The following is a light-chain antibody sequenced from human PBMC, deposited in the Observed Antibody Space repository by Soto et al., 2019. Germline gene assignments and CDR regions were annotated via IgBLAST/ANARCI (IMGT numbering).Light chain of an antibody. CDR1: QSVLYSSNNKNY. CDR3: QQYESTPPT. J-gene: IGKJ2*01. CDR2: WAS. Sequence: DIVMTQSPDSLAVSLGERATINCKSSQSVLYSSNNKNYLAWYQQRPGQPPKLLIYWASTRESGVPDRFSGSGSGTDFTLTITILQAEDVAVYYCQQYESTPPTFCQRNKLEIK. V-gene: IGKV4-1*01.